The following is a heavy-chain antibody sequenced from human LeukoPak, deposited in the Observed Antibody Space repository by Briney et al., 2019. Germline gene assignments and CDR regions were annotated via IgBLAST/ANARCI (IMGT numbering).Heavy chain of an antibody. J-gene: IGHJ6*03. CDR2: INNSGST. D-gene: IGHD6-6*01. CDR3: ARYIAARFSHYYYYYIDV. CDR1: GGSFSGYY. Sequence: SETLSLTCAVYGGSFSGYYWSWIRQPPGKGLEWIGEINNSGSTNYNPSLKSRVTISVDTSKNQFSLKLSSVTAADTAVYYCARYIAARFSHYYYYYIDVWGKGTTVTVSS. V-gene: IGHV4-34*01.